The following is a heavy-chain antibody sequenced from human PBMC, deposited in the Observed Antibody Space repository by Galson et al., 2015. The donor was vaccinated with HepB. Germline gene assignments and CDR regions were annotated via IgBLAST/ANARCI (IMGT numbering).Heavy chain of an antibody. CDR1: GFSLSSASAG. CDR2: IYWDDDG. Sequence: PALVKPTQTLTLTCTVSGFSLSSASAGVGWIRQPPGKAPEWLAVIYWDDDGHYNPSPKNRLTITKDTSKNQVVLTMTNMDPVDTGTYYCAHRLVSVAVRAFDVWGQGAMVTVS. V-gene: IGHV2-5*02. J-gene: IGHJ3*01. D-gene: IGHD2-21*01. CDR3: AHRLVSVAVRAFDV.